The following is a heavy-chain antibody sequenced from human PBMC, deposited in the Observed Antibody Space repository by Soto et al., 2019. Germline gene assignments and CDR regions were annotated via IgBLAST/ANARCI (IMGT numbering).Heavy chain of an antibody. CDR2: ISSSSSYI. D-gene: IGHD2-2*01. Sequence: GGSLRLTCAASGFTFSSYSMNWVRQAPGKGLEWVSSISSSSSYIYYADSVKGRFTISRDNAKNSLYLQMNSLRAEDTAVYYCARESIVVVPAAPFDYWGQGTLVTVSS. V-gene: IGHV3-21*01. CDR1: GFTFSSYS. J-gene: IGHJ4*02. CDR3: ARESIVVVPAAPFDY.